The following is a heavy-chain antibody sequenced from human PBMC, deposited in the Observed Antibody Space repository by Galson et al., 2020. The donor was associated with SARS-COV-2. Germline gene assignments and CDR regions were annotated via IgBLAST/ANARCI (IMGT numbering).Heavy chain of an antibody. CDR3: ARHLTGMSVPAFDI. Sequence: SETLSPTCTVSGGSIGGSYWSWIRQSPGKGLAWIAFINDGVGEVTDYHPSLKSRVTISVDKSKSQFSMKMTSVTAADTAVYFCARHLTGMSVPAFDIWGQGTLVTVSS. D-gene: IGHD6-19*01. CDR2: INDGVGEVT. CDR1: GGSIGGSY. V-gene: IGHV4-59*08. J-gene: IGHJ4*02.